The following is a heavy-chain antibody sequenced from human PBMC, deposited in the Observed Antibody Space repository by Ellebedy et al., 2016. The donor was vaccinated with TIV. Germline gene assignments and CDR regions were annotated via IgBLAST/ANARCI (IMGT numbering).Heavy chain of an antibody. V-gene: IGHV4-4*07. Sequence: MPGGSLRLSCSVSGDSIISYYWSWIRQPAGKGLEWIGRIYTNGSTHYNPSLKSRVTISADTSKNQFSLRLSSVTAADTAVYYCARVETVDTFHYDSWGQGTLVTVSS. CDR2: IYTNGST. J-gene: IGHJ4*02. CDR3: ARVETVDTFHYDS. D-gene: IGHD2/OR15-2a*01. CDR1: GDSIISYY.